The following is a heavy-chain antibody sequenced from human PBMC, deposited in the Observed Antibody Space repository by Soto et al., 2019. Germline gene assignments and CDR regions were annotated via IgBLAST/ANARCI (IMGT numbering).Heavy chain of an antibody. J-gene: IGHJ3*02. CDR2: ISYDGSNK. CDR1: GFTFSSYG. Sequence: GVSLRLSCAASGFTFSSYGMHWVRQAPGKGLEWVAVISYDGSNKYYADSVKGRFTISRDNSKSTLYLQMNSLRAEDTAVYYCAKIWFGELIRSHYAFDIWGQGTMVTGS. D-gene: IGHD3-10*01. V-gene: IGHV3-30*18. CDR3: AKIWFGELIRSHYAFDI.